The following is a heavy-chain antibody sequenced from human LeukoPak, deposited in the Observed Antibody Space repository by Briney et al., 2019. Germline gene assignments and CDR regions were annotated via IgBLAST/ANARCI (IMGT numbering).Heavy chain of an antibody. CDR3: ARDCPLILAGY. V-gene: IGHV3-66*01. Sequence: GGSLRLSCAASGFTVSSNYMSWVRQAPGKGLEWVSVIYSGGSTYYADCVKGRFTISRDNAKNSLYLQMNSLRAEDTAVYYCARDCPLILAGYWGQGTLVTVSS. J-gene: IGHJ4*02. CDR1: GFTVSSNY. D-gene: IGHD6-19*01. CDR2: IYSGGST.